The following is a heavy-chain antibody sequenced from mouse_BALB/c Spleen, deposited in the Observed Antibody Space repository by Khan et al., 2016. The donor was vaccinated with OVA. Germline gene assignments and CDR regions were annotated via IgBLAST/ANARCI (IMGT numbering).Heavy chain of an antibody. J-gene: IGHJ3*01. V-gene: IGHV5-6-4*01. CDR2: INSGGSYT. Sequence: EVQVVESGGDLVKPGGSLKLSCAASGFTFSSYTMSWVRQTPEKRLEWVATINSGGSYTYYPDSVKGRSTISRDNAKNTLYLQMSSLKSEDTAMYYCTASYWGQGTLVTVSA. CDR1: GFTFSSYT. CDR3: TASY.